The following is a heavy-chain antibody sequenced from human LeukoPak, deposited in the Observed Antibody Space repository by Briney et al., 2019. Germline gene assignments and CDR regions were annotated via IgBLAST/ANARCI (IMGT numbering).Heavy chain of an antibody. CDR3: ASSRFRFGEYYFDY. CDR1: GYTFTGYF. D-gene: IGHD3-10*01. Sequence: ASVKVSCKASGYTFTGYFIHWVRQAPGQGLEWMGWINPDSGGTNYAQKFQGRVTMTRDTSISTAYMELSRLRSDDTAVYYCASSRFRFGEYYFDYWGQGTLVTVSS. J-gene: IGHJ4*02. CDR2: INPDSGGT. V-gene: IGHV1-2*02.